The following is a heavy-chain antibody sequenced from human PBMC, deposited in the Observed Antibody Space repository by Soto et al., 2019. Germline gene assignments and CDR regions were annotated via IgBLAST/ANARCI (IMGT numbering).Heavy chain of an antibody. V-gene: IGHV3-33*01. Sequence: QVQLVESGGGVVQPGGSLRLSCAASGFIFNDYAMHWVRQAPGKGLEWVSFIWYDGSNKHYADSVEGRFTIARDNTKNTLHLQMNSLRLEDTAVYYCAREPPASGFALDVWGQGTTVTV. CDR3: AREPPASGFALDV. CDR2: IWYDGSNK. CDR1: GFIFNDYA. D-gene: IGHD6-13*01. J-gene: IGHJ6*02.